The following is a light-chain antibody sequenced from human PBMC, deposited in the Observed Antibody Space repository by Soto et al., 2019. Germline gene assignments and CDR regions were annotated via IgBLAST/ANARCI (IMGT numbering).Light chain of an antibody. CDR1: SSDVGGYNY. CDR3: CPFTRRNTAYG. Sequence: QSVLTQPGSVSGSPGQSITISCTGTSSDVGGYNYVSWYQQHPGKAPKLMIYEVTNRPSGVSTRFSGSKSGNTASLTISGLQAEDVADYYCCPFTRRNTAYGFGTGTNATV. CDR2: EVT. J-gene: IGLJ1*01. V-gene: IGLV2-14*01.